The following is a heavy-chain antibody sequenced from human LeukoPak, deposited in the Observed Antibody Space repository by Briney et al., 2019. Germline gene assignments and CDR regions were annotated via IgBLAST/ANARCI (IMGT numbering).Heavy chain of an antibody. J-gene: IGHJ3*02. D-gene: IGHD3-22*01. CDR2: IIPIFGTA. Sequence: ASVKVSCKASGGTFSSYAISWVRQAPGQGLEWMGGIIPIFGTANYAQKFQGRVTITAGESTSTAYMELSSLRSEDTAVYYCARDVGSSGYYRAFDIWGQGTMVTVSS. CDR1: GGTFSSYA. CDR3: ARDVGSSGYYRAFDI. V-gene: IGHV1-69*13.